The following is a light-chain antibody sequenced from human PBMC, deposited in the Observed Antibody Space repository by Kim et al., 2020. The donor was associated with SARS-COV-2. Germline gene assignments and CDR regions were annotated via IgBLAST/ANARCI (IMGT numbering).Light chain of an antibody. V-gene: IGKV3-11*01. J-gene: IGKJ2*01. Sequence: EIVLTQSPATLSLSAGERATLSCRASHNSGTNLAWYQQKPGRAPRLLIYDASSRAAGVPDRFTGSGSGTDYTLTISSLEPEDFAVYYCYQRANWPNTFGQGTKLEI. CDR3: YQRANWPNT. CDR2: DAS. CDR1: HNSGTN.